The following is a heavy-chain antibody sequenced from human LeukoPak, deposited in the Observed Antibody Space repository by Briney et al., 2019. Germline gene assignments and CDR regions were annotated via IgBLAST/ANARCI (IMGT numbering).Heavy chain of an antibody. Sequence: SQALSLPCPVSDGSISDYYRGGIRQPPGKGLEWIGYFHNSGTSTYNPSLKSRVTISADTSKNQFSLKLNSLTTADTAVYYCTRGAGWLIDYWGQGILVTVSS. J-gene: IGHJ4*02. D-gene: IGHD3-16*01. V-gene: IGHV4-59*01. CDR1: DGSISDYY. CDR2: FHNSGTS. CDR3: TRGAGWLIDY.